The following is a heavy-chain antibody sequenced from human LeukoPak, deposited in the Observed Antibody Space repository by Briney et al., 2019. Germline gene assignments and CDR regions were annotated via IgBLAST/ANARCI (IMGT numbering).Heavy chain of an antibody. CDR1: GFTFSTYA. J-gene: IGHJ4*02. V-gene: IGHV3-64D*06. CDR2: ISSNGGIT. CDR3: AKRPPGRLLVPLFRDY. D-gene: IGHD1-26*01. Sequence: GSLRLSCSASGFTFSTYAMHWVRQAPGKGLEYVSAISSNGGITYNADSVKGRITISRDNSKNTLYLQMSSLRAEDTAVYYCAKRPPGRLLVPLFRDYWGQGTLVTVSS.